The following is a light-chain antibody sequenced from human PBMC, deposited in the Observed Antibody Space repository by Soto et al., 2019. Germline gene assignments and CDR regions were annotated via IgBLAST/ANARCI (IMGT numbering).Light chain of an antibody. J-gene: IGKJ5*01. CDR2: GAS. Sequence: EIVLTQSPCTLSLSPGERATLSCRASQSVSSNYLAWYQQKPGQAPRLLIYGASSRATDIPDRFSGSGSGTDFTLTISRLEPEDFAVYYCQQYYGSPGITFGQGTRLEIK. CDR3: QQYYGSPGIT. V-gene: IGKV3-20*01. CDR1: QSVSSNY.